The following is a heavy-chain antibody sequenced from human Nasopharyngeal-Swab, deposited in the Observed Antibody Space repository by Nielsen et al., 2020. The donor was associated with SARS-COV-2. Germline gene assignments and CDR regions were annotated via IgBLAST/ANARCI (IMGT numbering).Heavy chain of an antibody. CDR2: ISGSGGST. CDR3: AKDYYGSSGYYYV. V-gene: IGHV3-23*01. CDR1: GFTFSSYA. D-gene: IGHD3-22*01. J-gene: IGHJ4*02. Sequence: GESLKISCAASGFTFSSYAMSWVRQAPGKGLEWVSAISGSGGSTYYADSVKGRFTISRDNSKNTLYLQMNSLRAEDTAVYYCAKDYYGSSGYYYVWGQGTLVTVSS.